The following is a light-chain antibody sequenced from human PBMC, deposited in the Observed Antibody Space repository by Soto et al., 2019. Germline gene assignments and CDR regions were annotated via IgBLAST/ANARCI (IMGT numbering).Light chain of an antibody. Sequence: DIQMTQSPSTLPAFVGDTVTITCRASQSISHWLAWYQQRPGRAPKLLIYDASSLESGVPSRFSGSGSGTEFTLTISSLQPDDFATYYCQQYSAYPYTFGQGTKVDIK. CDR1: QSISHW. CDR2: DAS. CDR3: QQYSAYPYT. J-gene: IGKJ2*01. V-gene: IGKV1-5*01.